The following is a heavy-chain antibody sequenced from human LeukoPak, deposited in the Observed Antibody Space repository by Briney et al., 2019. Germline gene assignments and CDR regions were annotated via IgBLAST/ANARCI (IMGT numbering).Heavy chain of an antibody. CDR2: LYSDGAT. D-gene: IGHD2-21*02. Sequence: HPGGPLRLSCAASGFTVSSYYMNWVRQAPGKGLQWVSILYSDGATYYADSVKGRFTISRDNSRSTLYLQMNSLRAEDTAVYFCARVAYYRVTADQITDAFDVWGHGTVVTVSS. CDR1: GFTVSSYY. V-gene: IGHV3-66*01. J-gene: IGHJ3*01. CDR3: ARVAYYRVTADQITDAFDV.